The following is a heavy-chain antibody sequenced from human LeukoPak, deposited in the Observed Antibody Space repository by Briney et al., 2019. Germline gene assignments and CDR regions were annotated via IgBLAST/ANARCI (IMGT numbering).Heavy chain of an antibody. CDR3: AKECSGGSCYSAGQSYYYGMDV. CDR2: ISGNGAST. J-gene: IGHJ6*02. V-gene: IGHV3-23*01. Sequence: GGSLRLSCAASGFTFSSYAMSWVRQAPGKGLEWVSAISGNGASTYYADSVRGRFTISRDNSKNTLYLHMSSLRAEDTAAYYCAKECSGGSCYSAGQSYYYGMDVWGQGTTVTISS. D-gene: IGHD2-15*01. CDR1: GFTFSSYA.